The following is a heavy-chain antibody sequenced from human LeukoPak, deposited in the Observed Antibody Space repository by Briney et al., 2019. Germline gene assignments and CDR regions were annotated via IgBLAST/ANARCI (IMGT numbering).Heavy chain of an antibody. D-gene: IGHD3-22*01. CDR2: IYTSGST. V-gene: IGHV4-4*07. CDR1: GGSISSYY. J-gene: IGHJ4*02. CDR3: ALLSSGYPYYFDS. Sequence: SETLSLTCTVSGGSISSYYWSWLRQPAGKGLEWIGRIYTSGSTNYNPSLKSRVTMSVDTSKNQFSLKLSSVTAADTAVYYCALLSSGYPYYFDSWGQGTLVTVSS.